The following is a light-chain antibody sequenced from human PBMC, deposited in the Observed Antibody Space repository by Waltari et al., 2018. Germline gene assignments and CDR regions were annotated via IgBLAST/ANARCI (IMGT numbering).Light chain of an antibody. CDR3: QQYGSSTGLT. V-gene: IGKV3-20*01. J-gene: IGKJ4*01. CDR1: QSVSSSY. Sequence: EIVLTQSPGTLSLSPGERATLSCRASQSVSSSYLAWYQQKPGQAPRLLISGASSRATGIPDRFSGSGSGTDVTLTISRLEPEDFAVYYCQQYGSSTGLTFGGGTKVEIK. CDR2: GAS.